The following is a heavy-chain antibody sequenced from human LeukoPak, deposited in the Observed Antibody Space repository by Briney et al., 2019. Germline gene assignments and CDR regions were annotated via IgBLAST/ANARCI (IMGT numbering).Heavy chain of an antibody. D-gene: IGHD6-13*01. CDR1: GFTFSNYW. V-gene: IGHV3-7*01. Sequence: GGSLRLSCATSGFTFSNYWMAWVRQAPGRGLEWVASIKPDGRVICYGDSVKGRFTLSRDNTKNALHLQMNSLRAGHTAVYYCARDRASSPFDYWGQGTLVTVSS. J-gene: IGHJ4*02. CDR3: ARDRASSPFDY. CDR2: IKPDGRVI.